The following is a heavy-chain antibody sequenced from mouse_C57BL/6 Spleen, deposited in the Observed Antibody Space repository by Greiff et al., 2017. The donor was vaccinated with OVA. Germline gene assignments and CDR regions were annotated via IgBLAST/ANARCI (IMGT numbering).Heavy chain of an antibody. J-gene: IGHJ4*01. D-gene: IGHD1-1*01. CDR3: AKITTVVDAMDY. V-gene: IGHV1-64*01. CDR2: IHPNSGST. Sequence: QVQLQQPGAELVKPGASVKLSCKASGYTFTSYWMHWVKQRPGQGLEWIGMIHPNSGSTNYNEKFKSKATLTVDKSYSTAYMQLSSLTSEDSAVYYCAKITTVVDAMDYWGQGTSVTVSS. CDR1: GYTFTSYW.